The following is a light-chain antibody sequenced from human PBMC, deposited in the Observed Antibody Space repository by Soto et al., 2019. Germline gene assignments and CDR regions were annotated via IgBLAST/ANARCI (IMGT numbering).Light chain of an antibody. CDR1: QSVRNS. CDR3: QQYNNWPRT. J-gene: IGKJ2*01. Sequence: ETRMTQSPATLSVSPGERVTLSCRASQSVRNSVAWYQQRPGQAPWLLIYDASFRATGISARFSGSGSGTEFTLTISSLQSEDFAVYYCQQYNNWPRTFGQATKLEI. CDR2: DAS. V-gene: IGKV3-15*01.